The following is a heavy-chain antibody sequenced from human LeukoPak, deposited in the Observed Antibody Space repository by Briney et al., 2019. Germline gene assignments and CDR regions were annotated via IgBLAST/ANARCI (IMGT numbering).Heavy chain of an antibody. CDR3: ARTIRFGVVIRYYYYIDV. D-gene: IGHD3-3*01. Sequence: ASVKVSCKASGYTFTSYDINWVRQAPGQGLEWMGWMNPNSGNTGYAQKFQGRVTMTTNTSISTAYMELSSLRSEDTAVYYCARTIRFGVVIRYYYYIDVWRKGTTVTVSS. V-gene: IGHV1-8*01. CDR1: GYTFTSYD. J-gene: IGHJ6*03. CDR2: MNPNSGNT.